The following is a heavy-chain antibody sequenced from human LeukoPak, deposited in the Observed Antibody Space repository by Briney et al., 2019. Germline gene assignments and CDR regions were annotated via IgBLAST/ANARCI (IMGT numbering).Heavy chain of an antibody. CDR3: AREVEQWFDY. CDR1: GGSISGYY. Sequence: SETLSLTCTVSGGSISGYYWSWIRQPPGKGLEWIGYIYDSGSINYNPSLNSRVTISVDTSKKQFSLKLSSVTAADTAVYYCAREVEQWFDYWGQGTLVTVSP. D-gene: IGHD6-19*01. V-gene: IGHV4-59*01. J-gene: IGHJ4*02. CDR2: IYDSGSI.